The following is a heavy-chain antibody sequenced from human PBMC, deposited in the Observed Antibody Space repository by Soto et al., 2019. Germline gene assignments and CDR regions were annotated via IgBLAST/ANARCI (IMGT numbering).Heavy chain of an antibody. CDR1: GGVFTNFA. V-gene: IGHV1-69*01. CDR2: IIPIFYST. CDR3: ARGVNSGWVRGGFDY. J-gene: IGHJ4*02. D-gene: IGHD6-19*01. Sequence: QVQLVQSGAEMRKPGSSVKVSCKASGGVFTNFAISWVRQAPGQGLEWIGGIIPIFYSTKYAQKFQDRVTLTADEITSTAYMELSNLTSDDTAVYYCARGVNSGWVRGGFDYWGQGTSIGVSS.